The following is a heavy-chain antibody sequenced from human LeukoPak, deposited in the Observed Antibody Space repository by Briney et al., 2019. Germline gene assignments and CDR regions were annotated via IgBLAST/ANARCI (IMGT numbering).Heavy chain of an antibody. CDR3: APRSSYSSGPPLLN. D-gene: IGHD6-19*01. Sequence: SETLSLTCTVSGGSISSGDYYWSWIRQPPGKGLEWIGYIYYSGSTYYNPSLKSRVTISVDTSKNQFSLKLSSVTAADTAVYYCAPRSSYSSGPPLLNWGQGTLVTVSS. V-gene: IGHV4-30-4*01. J-gene: IGHJ4*02. CDR1: GGSISSGDYY. CDR2: IYYSGST.